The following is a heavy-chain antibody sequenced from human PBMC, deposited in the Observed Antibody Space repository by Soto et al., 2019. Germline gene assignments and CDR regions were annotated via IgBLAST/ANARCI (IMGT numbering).Heavy chain of an antibody. CDR2: IYYSGST. Sequence: SETLSLTCTGSGGSVSSGSYYWSWIRQPPGKGLEWIGYIYYSGSTNYNPSLKSRVTISVDTSKNQFSLKLSSVTAADTAVYYCARDGVSGLYYYYGMDVWGQGTTVTVSS. D-gene: IGHD3-16*01. J-gene: IGHJ6*02. CDR1: GGSVSSGSYY. V-gene: IGHV4-61*01. CDR3: ARDGVSGLYYYYGMDV.